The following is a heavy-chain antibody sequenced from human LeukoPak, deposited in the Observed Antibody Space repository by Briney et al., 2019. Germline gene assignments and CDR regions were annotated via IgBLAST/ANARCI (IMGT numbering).Heavy chain of an antibody. CDR3: ARDGSYIGLDV. D-gene: IGHD1-26*01. J-gene: IGHJ3*01. CDR2: LTWNGGST. CDR1: GFTFESHG. V-gene: IGHV3-20*04. Sequence: AGGSLRLSCAASGFTFESHGMSWARQAPGKGLEWVSGLTWNGGSTSYADSVKGRFTISRDNTKKSLYLQMNSLRAEDTALYYCARDGSYIGLDVWGQGTMVTVSS.